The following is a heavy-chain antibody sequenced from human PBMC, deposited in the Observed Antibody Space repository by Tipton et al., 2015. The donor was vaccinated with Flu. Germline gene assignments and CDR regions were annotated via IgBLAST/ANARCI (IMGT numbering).Heavy chain of an antibody. CDR1: GASISSSEW. CDR3: AREEVVNVRGEPRLVQGFDH. J-gene: IGHJ4*02. Sequence: TLSLTCAVSGASISSSEWWNWVRQSPGKGLEWIGEISLAGRANYNPSLKSRVTISIDKSKNQFSLRLSSVTAADTAVYHCAREEVVNVRGEPRLVQGFDHWGQGTLVTVSS. D-gene: IGHD6-13*01. V-gene: IGHV4-4*02. CDR2: ISLAGRA.